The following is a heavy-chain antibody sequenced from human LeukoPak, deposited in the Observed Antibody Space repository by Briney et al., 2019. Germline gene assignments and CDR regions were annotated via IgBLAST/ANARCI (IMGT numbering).Heavy chain of an antibody. J-gene: IGHJ4*02. CDR2: IRYDGSNK. D-gene: IGHD1-1*01. CDR3: AKDAVVWDWNDVPDY. CDR1: GFTFRSYW. Sequence: GGSLRLSCAASGFTFRSYWMDWVRQAPGKGLEWVAFIRYDGSNKYYADSVKGRFTISRDNSKNTLYLQMNSLRAEDTAVYYCAKDAVVWDWNDVPDYWGQGTLVTVSS. V-gene: IGHV3-30*02.